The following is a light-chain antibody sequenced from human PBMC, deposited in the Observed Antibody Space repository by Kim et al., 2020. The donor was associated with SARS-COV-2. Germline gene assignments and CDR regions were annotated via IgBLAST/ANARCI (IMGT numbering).Light chain of an antibody. V-gene: IGLV2-14*03. CDR2: DVT. J-gene: IGLJ3*02. CDR1: TSDVGRYDY. CDR3: ISFTTSDTWV. Sequence: GQSITISCTGTTSDVGRYDYVSWFQQHPGRTRKVIIYDVTERPSGVSNRFSGSKSGNTASLTISWLQAEDEADYYCISFTTSDTWVSGGGTQLTV.